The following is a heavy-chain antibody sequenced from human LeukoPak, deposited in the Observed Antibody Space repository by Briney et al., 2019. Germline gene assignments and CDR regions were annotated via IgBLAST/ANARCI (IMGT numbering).Heavy chain of an antibody. CDR2: IYSGGDI. V-gene: IGHV3-53*01. J-gene: IGHJ2*01. D-gene: IGHD7-27*01. Sequence: PGGSLRLSCDASGFTLSNYAMSWVRQAPGKGLEWVSVIYSGGDIYYAYSVKGRFTISRDSSKNTLYLQMNSLRVEDTAVYYCARAAGDRIGYFDLWGRGTLVTVSS. CDR1: GFTLSNYA. CDR3: ARAAGDRIGYFDL.